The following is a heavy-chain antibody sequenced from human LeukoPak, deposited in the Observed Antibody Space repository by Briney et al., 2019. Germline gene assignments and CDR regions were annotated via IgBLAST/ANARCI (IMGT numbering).Heavy chain of an antibody. J-gene: IGHJ5*02. CDR1: GGSFSGYY. CDR3: ARGRGSDFWSGYQKPKPPRWFDP. CDR2: INHSGST. V-gene: IGHV4-34*01. D-gene: IGHD3-3*01. Sequence: SETLSLTCAVYGGSFSGYYWSWIRQPPGKGLEWIGEINHSGSTNYNPSLKSRVTISVDTSKNQFSLKLSSVTAADTAVYYCARGRGSDFWSGYQKPKPPRWFDPWGQGTLVTVSS.